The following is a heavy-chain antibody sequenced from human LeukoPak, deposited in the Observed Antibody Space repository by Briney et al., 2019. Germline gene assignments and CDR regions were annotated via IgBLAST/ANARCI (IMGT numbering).Heavy chain of an antibody. J-gene: IGHJ4*02. CDR1: GFTFSSYS. CDR3: ARDLRDSSGWGGY. Sequence: GGSLRLSCAASGFTFSSYSMNWVRQAPGKGLEWVSYISSSSSTIYYADSVKGRFTISRDNAKNSLYLQMNSLRAEDTAVYYCARDLRDSSGWGGYWGQGTLVTVSS. V-gene: IGHV3-48*04. CDR2: ISSSSSTI. D-gene: IGHD6-19*01.